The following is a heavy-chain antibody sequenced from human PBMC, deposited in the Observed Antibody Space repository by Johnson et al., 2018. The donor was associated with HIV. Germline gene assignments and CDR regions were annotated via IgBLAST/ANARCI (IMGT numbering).Heavy chain of an antibody. CDR3: AKPPSGGDAFDI. CDR2: IYSGGST. Sequence: VQLVESGGGLIQPGGSLRLSCAASGFTVSSNYMSWVRRAPGKGLEWVYVIYSGGSTTSEDSVKGRFTISRDNSKRTLDLQMNSRGAEDTAVYYCAKPPSGGDAFDIWGQGTMVTVSS. V-gene: IGHV3-66*03. D-gene: IGHD1-14*01. J-gene: IGHJ3*02. CDR1: GFTVSSNY.